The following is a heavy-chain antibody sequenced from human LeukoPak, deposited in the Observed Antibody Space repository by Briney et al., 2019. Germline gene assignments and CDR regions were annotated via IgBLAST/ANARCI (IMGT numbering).Heavy chain of an antibody. D-gene: IGHD2-2*01. V-gene: IGHV1-2*02. Sequence: ASVKVSCKASGYTFTGYYMHWVRQARGQGLEWMGSINPHSGGTNYAQKFQGRVTMTRDTSISTAYMELSRLRSDDTAVYYCARDEDIVVVPAAPFDYWGQGTLVTVSS. CDR3: ARDEDIVVVPAAPFDY. CDR1: GYTFTGYY. J-gene: IGHJ4*02. CDR2: INPHSGGT.